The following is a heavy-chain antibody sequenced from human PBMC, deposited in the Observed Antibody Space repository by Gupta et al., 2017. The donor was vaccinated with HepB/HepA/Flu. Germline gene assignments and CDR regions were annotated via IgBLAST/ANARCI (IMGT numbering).Heavy chain of an antibody. J-gene: IGHJ4*02. D-gene: IGHD1-1*01. CDR2: IITIFGTA. CDR3: ASARRDSIWKFDA. V-gene: IGHV1-69*01. Sequence: VQLVQSGAEVKKPYSSVKVSCQASGGTFSSYAINWVRQAPGQGREGMGGIITIFGTANYAQKLQGRVTITEYEATRTAYMELGRLGSEDTAVYYCASARRDSIWKFDAGGQGTMVTVSS. CDR1: GGTFSSYA.